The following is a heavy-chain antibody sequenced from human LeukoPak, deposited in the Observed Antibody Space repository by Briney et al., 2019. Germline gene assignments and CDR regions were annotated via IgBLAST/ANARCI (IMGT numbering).Heavy chain of an antibody. CDR2: ISAYNGNT. Sequence: ASVKVSCKASGYTFTSYGISWVRQAPGQGLEWMGWISAYNGNTNYAQKLQGRVTMTTDTSTSTAYMELRSLRSDDTAVYYCARDPVAVTTDDAFDIRGQGTMVTVSS. V-gene: IGHV1-18*04. CDR1: GYTFTSYG. J-gene: IGHJ3*02. D-gene: IGHD4-17*01. CDR3: ARDPVAVTTDDAFDI.